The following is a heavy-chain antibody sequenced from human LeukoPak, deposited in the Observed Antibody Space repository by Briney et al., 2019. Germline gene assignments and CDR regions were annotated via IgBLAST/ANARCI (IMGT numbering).Heavy chain of an antibody. CDR1: GGTFSSYA. D-gene: IGHD3-22*01. Sequence: SVKVSCKASGGTFSSYAISWVRRAPGQGLERMGGIIPIFGTANYAQKFQGRVTITTDESTSTAYMELSSLRSEDTAAYYCARDHHTYYYDSSGSIYWGQGTLVTVSS. CDR2: IIPIFGTA. V-gene: IGHV1-69*05. J-gene: IGHJ4*02. CDR3: ARDHHTYYYDSSGSIY.